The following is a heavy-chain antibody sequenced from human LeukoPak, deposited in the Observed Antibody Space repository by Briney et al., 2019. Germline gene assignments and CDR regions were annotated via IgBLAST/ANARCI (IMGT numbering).Heavy chain of an antibody. CDR1: GGSFSGYY. V-gene: IGHV4-34*01. CDR2: INHSGST. CDR3: AREAEDIVVVPAALDYYYYYMDV. Sequence: PSETLSLTCAVYGGSFSGYYWSWIRQPPGKGLEWIGEINHSGSTNYNPSLKSRVTISVDTSKNQFSLKLSSVTAADTAVYYCAREAEDIVVVPAALDYYYYYMDVWGKGTTVTISS. J-gene: IGHJ6*03. D-gene: IGHD2-2*01.